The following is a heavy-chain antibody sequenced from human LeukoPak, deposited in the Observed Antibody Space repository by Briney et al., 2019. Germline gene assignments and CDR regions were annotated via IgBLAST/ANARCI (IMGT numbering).Heavy chain of an antibody. D-gene: IGHD1-26*01. CDR3: AREWRGAFFDY. Sequence: PSETLSLTCNVSGGPINNYYWGWLRQSPGKGLGWIASVYYSGSTDYNPPLKSRVTISLDKSKNHFSLSLTSVTAADTAVYYCAREWRGAFFDYWGQGTPVTVSS. CDR2: VYYSGST. V-gene: IGHV4-59*01. J-gene: IGHJ4*02. CDR1: GGPINNYY.